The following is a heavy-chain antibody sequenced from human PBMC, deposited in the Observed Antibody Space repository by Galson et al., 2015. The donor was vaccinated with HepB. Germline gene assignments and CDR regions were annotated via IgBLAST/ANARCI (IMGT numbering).Heavy chain of an antibody. D-gene: IGHD3-9*01. V-gene: IGHV1-18*01. CDR2: ISGYSGDT. CDR1: GYTFRRYG. CDR3: ARDPTYYDLLTGPQGVNAFDV. J-gene: IGHJ3*01. Sequence: SVKVSCKASGYTFRRYGVTWVRQAPGQGLEWMGWISGYSGDTKSAQKFKGRVSMTTDTSTNTAYMELRSLRSDDTAVYYCARDPTYYDLLTGPQGVNAFDVWGRGTILIVSS.